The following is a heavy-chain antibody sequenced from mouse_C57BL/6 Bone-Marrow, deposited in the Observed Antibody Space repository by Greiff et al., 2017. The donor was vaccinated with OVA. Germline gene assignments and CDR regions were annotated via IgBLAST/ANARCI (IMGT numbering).Heavy chain of an antibody. CDR2: IWSGGST. CDR1: GFSLTSYG. Sequence: VKLVESGPGLVQPSQSLSITCTVSGFSLTSYGVHWVRQSPGKGLEWLGVIWSGGSTDYNAAFISRLSTSKDNDKSQVFYKMNSRQADDTAIEYCARTTLDYCDYWGQGTTLTVSS. V-gene: IGHV2-2*01. CDR3: ARTTLDYCDY. J-gene: IGHJ2*01.